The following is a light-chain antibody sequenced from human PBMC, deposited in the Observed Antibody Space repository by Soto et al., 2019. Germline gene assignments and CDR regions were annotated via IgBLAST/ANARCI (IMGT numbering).Light chain of an antibody. J-gene: IGKJ1*01. Sequence: DIQMTQSPSTLSASVGDRVTITCRASQSISHWLAWYQQKPGKAPKLLIYDASSLESGVPSRFSGSGSGTEFTLTISSLQPDDFATYYCQQYNSYSTFGQGTKV. CDR3: QQYNSYST. CDR2: DAS. V-gene: IGKV1-5*01. CDR1: QSISHW.